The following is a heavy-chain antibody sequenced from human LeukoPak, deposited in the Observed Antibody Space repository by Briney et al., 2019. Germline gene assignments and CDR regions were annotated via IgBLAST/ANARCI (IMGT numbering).Heavy chain of an antibody. D-gene: IGHD6-19*01. Sequence: GASVKVSCKASGYTFTSYYMHWVRQAPGQGLEWMGIINPSGGSTSYAQKFQGRVTVTRDTSTSTVYMELSSLRSEDTAVYYCAREAVAGTAAQPPDYWGQGTLVTVSS. CDR2: INPSGGST. J-gene: IGHJ4*02. CDR1: GYTFTSYY. V-gene: IGHV1-46*01. CDR3: AREAVAGTAAQPPDY.